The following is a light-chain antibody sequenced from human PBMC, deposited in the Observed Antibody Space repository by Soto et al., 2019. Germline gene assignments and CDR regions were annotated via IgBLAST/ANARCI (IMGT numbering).Light chain of an antibody. Sequence: EIVLTQSPDTLSVSPGERATLSCRASQSVSSNLAWHQQKPGQAPRLLIYGASTRATGIPARFSGSGSGTEFTLTISSLQSEDFAVYYCQQYNNWPRTFGQGTKVDIK. V-gene: IGKV3-15*01. CDR2: GAS. CDR1: QSVSSN. CDR3: QQYNNWPRT. J-gene: IGKJ1*01.